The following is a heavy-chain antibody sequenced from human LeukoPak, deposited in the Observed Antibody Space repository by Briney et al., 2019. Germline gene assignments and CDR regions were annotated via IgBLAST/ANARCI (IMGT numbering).Heavy chain of an antibody. Sequence: SETLSLTCAVYGGSFSGYYWSWIRQPPGKGLEWIGEINHSGSTNYNPSLKSRVTISVDTSKNQFSLKLSSVTAADTAVYYCARLWRGVPRCFYPWGPGNLVTVSS. CDR3: ARLWRGVPRCFYP. CDR2: INHSGST. D-gene: IGHD3-10*01. CDR1: GGSFSGYY. V-gene: IGHV4-34*01. J-gene: IGHJ5*02.